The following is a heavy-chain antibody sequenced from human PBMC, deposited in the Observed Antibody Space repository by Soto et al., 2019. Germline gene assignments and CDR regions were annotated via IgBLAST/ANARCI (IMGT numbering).Heavy chain of an antibody. D-gene: IGHD6-6*01. CDR1: GYTFTGYY. J-gene: IGHJ6*02. CDR3: ASDSYSRSPYFYYGMDV. Sequence: RASVKVSCTASGYTFTGYYMHWVRQAPGQGLEWMGWINPNSGGTNYAQKFQGWVTMTRDTYISTDYMEMSRLRSDDTDVYYCASDSYSRSPYFYYGMDVWGQGNTVTVSS. CDR2: INPNSGGT. V-gene: IGHV1-2*04.